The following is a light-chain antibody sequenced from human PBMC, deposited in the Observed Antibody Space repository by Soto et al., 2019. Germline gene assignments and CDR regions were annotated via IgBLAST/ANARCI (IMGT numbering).Light chain of an antibody. CDR2: RNN. CDR1: SSNIGSNY. V-gene: IGLV1-47*01. CDR3: ASWDDSLSGLYV. J-gene: IGLJ1*01. Sequence: QLVLTQPPSASGTPGQRVTISCSGSSSNIGSNYVYWYQQVPGTAPKLLIDRNNQRPSGVPDRFSGSKSGTSASLAISGLRSEDEADYYCASWDDSLSGLYVFGTGTKLTVL.